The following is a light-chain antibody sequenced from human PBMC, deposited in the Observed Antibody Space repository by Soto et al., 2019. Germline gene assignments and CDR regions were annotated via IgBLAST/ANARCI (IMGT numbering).Light chain of an antibody. J-gene: IGKJ1*01. CDR1: QSVSSSF. V-gene: IGKV3-20*01. Sequence: EIVLTQSPGTLSLTPGERATLSCRASQSVSSSFLAWYQQKPGQAPRLLIYGASSRATGIPDRFSGGGSGTDFTLTISRLEPEDFAVNYCQQYGSSRWTFGQGTKVEIK. CDR3: QQYGSSRWT. CDR2: GAS.